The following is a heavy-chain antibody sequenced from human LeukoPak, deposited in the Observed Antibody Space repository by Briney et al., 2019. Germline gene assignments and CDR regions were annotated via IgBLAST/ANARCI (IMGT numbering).Heavy chain of an antibody. D-gene: IGHD1-26*01. CDR1: GYTLTAYY. CDR3: ARASGSYSFEYFQH. CDR2: IIPIFGTA. V-gene: IGHV1-69*05. J-gene: IGHJ1*01. Sequence: SVKVSCKASGYTLTAYYIHWVRQAPGQGLEWMGRIIPIFGTANYAQKFQGRVTITTDESTSTAYMELSSLRSEDTAVYYCARASGSYSFEYFQHWGQGTLVTVSS.